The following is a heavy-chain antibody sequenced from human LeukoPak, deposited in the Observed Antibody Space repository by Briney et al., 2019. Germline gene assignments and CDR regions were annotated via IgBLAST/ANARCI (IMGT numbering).Heavy chain of an antibody. Sequence: GGSLRLSCAASGFTFSSYGMHWVRQAPGKGLEWVGRIKSKPDGGTTDYAAPVKGRFTISRDDSKETMFLQMNSLKIEDTAIYYCSTGWGFDLWGRGALVTVSS. CDR3: STGWGFDL. J-gene: IGHJ2*01. D-gene: IGHD7-27*01. CDR2: IKSKPDGGTT. CDR1: GFTFSSYG. V-gene: IGHV3-15*01.